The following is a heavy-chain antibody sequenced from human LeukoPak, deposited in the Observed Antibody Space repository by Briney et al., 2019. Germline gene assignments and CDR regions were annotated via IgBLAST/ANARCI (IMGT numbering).Heavy chain of an antibody. J-gene: IGHJ4*02. CDR2: ISGSGGNT. V-gene: IGHV3-23*01. CDR1: GFTFSSYA. D-gene: IGHD3-22*01. Sequence: GRSLRLSCAASGFTFSSYAMSWVRQAPGKGLEWVSAISGSGGNTYYADSVKGRFTISRDNSKNTLYLQMNSLRAEDTAVYYCAKAPRDSSGYFLFCFDYWGQGTLVTVSS. CDR3: AKAPRDSSGYFLFCFDY.